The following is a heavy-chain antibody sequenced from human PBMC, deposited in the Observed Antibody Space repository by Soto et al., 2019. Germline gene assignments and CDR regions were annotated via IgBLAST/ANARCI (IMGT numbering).Heavy chain of an antibody. CDR3: ARSQGSSTSLEIYYYYYYGMDV. CDR1: GGTFSSYA. CDR2: IIPISDTT. Sequence: QVQLVQSGAEVKKPGSSVKVSCKASGGTFSSYAISWVRQAPGQGLEWMVGIIPISDTTNYAQKFQGRVTITADESTSTASMELRSLRSEDTAVYYCARSQGSSTSLEIYYYYYYGMDVWGQGTTVTVSS. J-gene: IGHJ6*02. D-gene: IGHD2-2*01. V-gene: IGHV1-69*01.